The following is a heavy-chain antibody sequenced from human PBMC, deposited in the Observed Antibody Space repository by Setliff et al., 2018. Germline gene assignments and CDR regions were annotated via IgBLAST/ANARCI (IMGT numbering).Heavy chain of an antibody. Sequence: RASVKVSCKASGGTFSNYDISWVRQAPGQGLEWMGGIIPIFGTTNYAQRFQGRVTITTDESTSTAYMELSSLRSEDTAVYYCARERGDIVTTTSYYYYLDVWGKGTTVTVSS. V-gene: IGHV1-69*05. CDR3: ARERGDIVTTTSYYYYLDV. CDR2: IIPIFGTT. D-gene: IGHD5-12*01. CDR1: GGTFSNYD. J-gene: IGHJ6*03.